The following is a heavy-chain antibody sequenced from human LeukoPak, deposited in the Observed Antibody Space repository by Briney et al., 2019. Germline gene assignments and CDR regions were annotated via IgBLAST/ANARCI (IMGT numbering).Heavy chain of an antibody. V-gene: IGHV3-48*03. CDR3: AKYYGNYYYYYYMDV. CDR1: GFTFSSYE. CDR2: ISSSGSTI. Sequence: PGGSPRLSCAASGFTFSSYEMNWVRQAPGKGLEWVSYISSSGSTIYYADSVKGRFTISRDNSKNTLYLQMSSLRAEDTAVYYCAKYYGNYYYYYYMDVWGKGTTVTVSS. D-gene: IGHD4-11*01. J-gene: IGHJ6*03.